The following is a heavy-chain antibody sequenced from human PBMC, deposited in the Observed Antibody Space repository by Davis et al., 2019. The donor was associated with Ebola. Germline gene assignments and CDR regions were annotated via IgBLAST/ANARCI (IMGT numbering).Heavy chain of an antibody. D-gene: IGHD6-13*01. CDR3: ARGCIAAAVSDGAYYYYGMDV. J-gene: IGHJ6*02. CDR1: GGSISSSNW. CDR2: IYHSGST. V-gene: IGHV4-4*02. Sequence: PSETLSLTCAVSGGSISSSNWWSWVRQPPGKGLEWIGEIYHSGSTNYNPSLKSRVTISVDKSKNQFSLKLSSVTAADTAVYYCARGCIAAAVSDGAYYYYGMDVWGQGTTVTVSS.